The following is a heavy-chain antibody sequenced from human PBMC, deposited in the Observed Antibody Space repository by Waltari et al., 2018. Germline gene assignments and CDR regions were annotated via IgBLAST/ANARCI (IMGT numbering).Heavy chain of an antibody. Sequence: EVQLVESGGGLVKPGGSLRLSCAASGFTFSNAWMSWVRQAPGKGLEWVGRIKSKTDGGTTDYAAPVKGRFTISRDDSKNTLYLQMNSLKTEDTAVHYCTAQPDSSSWYYFDYWGQGTLVTVSS. D-gene: IGHD6-13*01. CDR1: GFTFSNAW. V-gene: IGHV3-15*01. CDR2: IKSKTDGGTT. CDR3: TAQPDSSSWYYFDY. J-gene: IGHJ4*02.